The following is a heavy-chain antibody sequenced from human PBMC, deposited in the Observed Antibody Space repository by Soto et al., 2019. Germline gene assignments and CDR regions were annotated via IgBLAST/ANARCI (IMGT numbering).Heavy chain of an antibody. Sequence: ASVKVSCKASGYTFTSYGISWVRQAPGQGLEWMGWISAYNGNTNYAQKLQGRVTMTTDTSTSTAYMELRSLRSDDTAVYYCARDQFGQLLYHYNWFDPWAEGLQVAVPS. CDR3: ARDQFGQLLYHYNWFDP. CDR1: GYTFTSYG. J-gene: IGHJ5*02. V-gene: IGHV1-18*01. CDR2: ISAYNGNT. D-gene: IGHD2-2*01.